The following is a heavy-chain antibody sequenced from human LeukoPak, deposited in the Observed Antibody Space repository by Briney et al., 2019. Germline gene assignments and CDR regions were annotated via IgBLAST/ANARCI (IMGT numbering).Heavy chain of an antibody. Sequence: GGSLRLSCAASGFTFSSYWMSWVRQAPGKGLEWVANIKQDGSEKYYVDSVKGRFTISRDNAKNSLYLQMNSLRAEDTAVYYCARVGLTTFTRGAFDIWGQGTMVTVSS. CDR1: GFTFSSYW. CDR2: IKQDGSEK. CDR3: ARVGLTTFTRGAFDI. V-gene: IGHV3-7*01. D-gene: IGHD4/OR15-4a*01. J-gene: IGHJ3*02.